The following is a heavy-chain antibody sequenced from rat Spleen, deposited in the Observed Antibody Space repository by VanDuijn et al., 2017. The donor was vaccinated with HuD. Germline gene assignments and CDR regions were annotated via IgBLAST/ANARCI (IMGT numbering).Heavy chain of an antibody. Sequence: EVQLVESGGGLVQPGRSLTLSCVASGFTFGDYYMAWVRQAPTKGLEWIASISTGGGNTYYRDSVKGRFTISRDNAKNTQYLQMDSLRSEDTATYYCARGPSRSGYGDYFDYWGQGVMVTVSS. D-gene: IGHD4-3*01. CDR2: ISTGGGNT. CDR3: ARGPSRSGYGDYFDY. CDR1: GFTFGDYY. J-gene: IGHJ2*01. V-gene: IGHV5S13*01.